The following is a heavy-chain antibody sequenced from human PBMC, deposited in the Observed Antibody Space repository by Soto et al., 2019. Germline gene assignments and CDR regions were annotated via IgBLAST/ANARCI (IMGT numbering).Heavy chain of an antibody. CDR3: ARMATFGSLNWFDP. J-gene: IGHJ5*02. V-gene: IGHV4-31*03. Sequence: TLSLTCTVSGGSISSGGYYWSWIRQHPGKGLEWIGYIYYSGSTYYNPSLKSRVTISVDTSKNQFSLKLSSVTAAHTAIYYCARMATFGSLNWFDPWGQGTLVTVSS. CDR1: GGSISSGGYY. D-gene: IGHD3-16*01. CDR2: IYYSGST.